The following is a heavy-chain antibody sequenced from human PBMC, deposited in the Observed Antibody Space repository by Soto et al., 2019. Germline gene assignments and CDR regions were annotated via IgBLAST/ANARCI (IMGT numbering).Heavy chain of an antibody. Sequence: PSCSPRISCAACGFTVRSYSMNWVRQAPGKGLEWVSYISSSGSVVHYADSVKGRFTISRDNAKNSLYLQMNSLRAEDTAVYYCARSQHGGDYWGQGTLVTVSS. CDR2: ISSSGSVV. J-gene: IGHJ4*02. CDR3: ARSQHGGDY. CDR1: GFTVRSYS. V-gene: IGHV3-48*01. D-gene: IGHD2-15*01.